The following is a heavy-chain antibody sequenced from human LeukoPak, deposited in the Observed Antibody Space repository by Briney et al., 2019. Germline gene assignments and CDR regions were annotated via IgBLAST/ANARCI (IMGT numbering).Heavy chain of an antibody. J-gene: IGHJ4*02. CDR2: INAGNGNT. CDR3: ARVPGSILYFDY. Sequence: ASVKVSCKASGYTFTSYAVHWVRQAPGQRLEWMGWINAGNGNTKYSQKFQGRVTITRDTSTSTVYMELSSLRSEDTAVYYCARVPGSILYFDYWGQGTLVTVSS. CDR1: GYTFTSYA. V-gene: IGHV1-3*01.